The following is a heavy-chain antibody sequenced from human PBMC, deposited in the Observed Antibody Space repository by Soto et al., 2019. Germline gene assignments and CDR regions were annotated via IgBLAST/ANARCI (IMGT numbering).Heavy chain of an antibody. V-gene: IGHV3-23*01. J-gene: IGHJ5*02. CDR1: GFTFSSYS. Sequence: GGSLRLSCAASGFTFSSYSMNWVRQAPGKGLEWISSISGSGFKKYYADSVKGRFTISRDNSKSTVYLELNNLSAEDTAVYHCAKNQGVELVPLATVDWFDPWGQGSVVTVSS. CDR2: ISGSGFKK. CDR3: AKNQGVELVPLATVDWFDP. D-gene: IGHD1-26*01.